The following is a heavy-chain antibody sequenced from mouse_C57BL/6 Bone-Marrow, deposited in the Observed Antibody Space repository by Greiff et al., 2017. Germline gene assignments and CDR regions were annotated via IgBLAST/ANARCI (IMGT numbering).Heavy chain of an antibody. CDR3: AMGSVPGAY. CDR1: GFTFSDYG. CDR2: ISSGSGNI. Sequence: EVHLVESGGGLVKPGGSLKLSCAASGFTFSDYGMHWVRQAPEKGLEWVAYISSGSGNIYYADTVKGRFTISRDNAKNTLFLQMTSLRSEDTGMYYCAMGSVPGAYWGQGTLVTVSA. J-gene: IGHJ3*01. V-gene: IGHV5-17*01.